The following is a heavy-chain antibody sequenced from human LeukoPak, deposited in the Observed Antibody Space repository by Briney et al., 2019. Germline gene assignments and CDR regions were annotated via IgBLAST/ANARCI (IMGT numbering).Heavy chain of an antibody. D-gene: IGHD3-10*01. CDR2: ISYDVSNK. V-gene: IGHV3-30*03. CDR1: GFTFSSYG. Sequence: GGSLRLSCAASGFTFSSYGMHWVRQAPGKGLEWVAVISYDVSNKYYADSVKGRFTISRDNSKNTLYLQMNSLRAEDTAVYYCARDAGYYGSGSSGYYYGMDVWGQGTTVTVSS. CDR3: ARDAGYYGSGSSGYYYGMDV. J-gene: IGHJ6*02.